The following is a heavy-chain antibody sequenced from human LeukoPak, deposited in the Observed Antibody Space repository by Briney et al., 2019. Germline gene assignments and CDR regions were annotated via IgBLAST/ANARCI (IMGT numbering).Heavy chain of an antibody. V-gene: IGHV3-49*04. D-gene: IGHD3-3*01. CDR1: GFTFGDYA. Sequence: PGRSLRLSCTASGFTFGDYAMSWVRQAPGKGLEWVGFIRSKAYGGTTEYAASVKGRFTISRDDSKSIAYLTMNSLKTEDTAVYYCTRLRFLEWLFPDYWGQGTLVTVSS. CDR2: IRSKAYGGTT. CDR3: TRLRFLEWLFPDY. J-gene: IGHJ4*02.